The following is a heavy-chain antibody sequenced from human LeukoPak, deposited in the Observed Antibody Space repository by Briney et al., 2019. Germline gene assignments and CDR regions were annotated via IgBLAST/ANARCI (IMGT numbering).Heavy chain of an antibody. CDR1: GFTFSDYY. CDR2: ISSSGSTI. CDR3: ARNRATVDY. D-gene: IGHD5-12*01. J-gene: IGHJ4*02. Sequence: GGSLRLSCAASGFTFSDYYMSWIRQAPGKWLEWLSNISSSGSTIYYADSVKGRFTISRDNAKNSLYLQRNRLRAEDTAVYYCARNRATVDYWGQGTLVTVSS. V-gene: IGHV3-11*04.